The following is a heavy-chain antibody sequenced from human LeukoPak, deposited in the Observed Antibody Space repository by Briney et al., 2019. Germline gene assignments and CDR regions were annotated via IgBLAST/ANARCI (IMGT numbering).Heavy chain of an antibody. CDR3: AKDTPAWGYHRAYMDV. Sequence: GGSLRLSCAASGFTFSSYAMSWVRQAPGGGLEWVSAISGSGDTTYHADSVKGRFTISRDNSENRLSLQMDSLRAEDTAVYFCAKDTPAWGYHRAYMDVWGKGTTVTVSS. J-gene: IGHJ6*03. V-gene: IGHV3-23*01. CDR1: GFTFSSYA. CDR2: ISGSGDTT. D-gene: IGHD3-16*01.